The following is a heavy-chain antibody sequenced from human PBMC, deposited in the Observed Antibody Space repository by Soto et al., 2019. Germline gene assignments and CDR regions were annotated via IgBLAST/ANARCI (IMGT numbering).Heavy chain of an antibody. CDR3: VKDGSSGWPYYYGLYV. J-gene: IGHJ6*02. D-gene: IGHD6-19*01. V-gene: IGHV3-30*18. CDR1: GFTFSSYG. Sequence: QVQLVESGGGGVQPGRSLRLSCAASGFTFSSYGMHWVRQAPGKGLAWVAVISDDGRNKYYADSVKGRFTISRDNSQNTLYLQMSSLRAEDTAVYYCVKDGSSGWPYYYGLYVWGQGTTVTVSS. CDR2: ISDDGRNK.